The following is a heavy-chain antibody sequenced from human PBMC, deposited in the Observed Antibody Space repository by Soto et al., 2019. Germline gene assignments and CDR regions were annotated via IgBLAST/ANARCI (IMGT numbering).Heavy chain of an antibody. CDR1: GYTFTTYG. V-gene: IGHV1-18*03. J-gene: IGHJ4*02. Sequence: QVHLVQSGAEVKKPGASVKVSCKGSGYTFTTYGITWVRQAPGQGLEWMGWISAHNGNTNYAQKLQGRVTVTRDTSTSPAYLALRSRRSDGMAVSYCAGGRYGDYWGQGALVSVSS. D-gene: IGHD1-1*01. CDR3: AGGRYGDY. CDR2: ISAHNGNT.